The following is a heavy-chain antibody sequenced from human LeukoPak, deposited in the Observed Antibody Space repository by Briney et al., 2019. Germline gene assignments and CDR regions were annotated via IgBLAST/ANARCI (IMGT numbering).Heavy chain of an antibody. CDR3: AKGPEYYYDSSGYIDY. CDR1: GFTFSSYA. J-gene: IGHJ4*02. Sequence: HPGGSLRLSCAASGFTFSSYAMSWLRQAPGKGLEWVSAISGSGDSTYYANSVKGRFTISGDNSKNTLSLQMNSLRAEDTAVYDCAKGPEYYYDSSGYIDYWGQGTLVTVSS. D-gene: IGHD3-22*01. V-gene: IGHV3-23*01. CDR2: ISGSGDST.